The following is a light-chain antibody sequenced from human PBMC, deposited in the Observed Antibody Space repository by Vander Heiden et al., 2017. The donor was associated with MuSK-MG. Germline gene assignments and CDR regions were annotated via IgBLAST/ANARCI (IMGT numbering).Light chain of an antibody. CDR2: GAS. CDR3: QQSDNTPHT. J-gene: IGKJ2*01. V-gene: IGKV1-39*01. Sequence: GETVTISCRPSQSISTYVNWYQQKPGKTPKLLIYGASNLQVGVPSRFSGSGSETAFTLTINNLQLEDFATYYCQQSDNTPHTFGQGTSLDLK. CDR1: QSISTY.